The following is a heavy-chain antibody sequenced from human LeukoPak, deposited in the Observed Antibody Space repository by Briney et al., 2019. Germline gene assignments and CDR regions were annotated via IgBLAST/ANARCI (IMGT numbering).Heavy chain of an antibody. D-gene: IGHD6-6*01. Sequence: SGPTLVKPTQTLTPTCTFSGFSLSTSGVGVGWIRQPPGKALEWLALIYWNDDKRYSPSLKSRLTITKDTSKNQVVLTMTNMDPVDTATYYCAHRLIAAHRHDAFDIWGQGTMVTVSS. CDR1: GFSLSTSGVG. CDR3: AHRLIAAHRHDAFDI. V-gene: IGHV2-5*01. CDR2: IYWNDDK. J-gene: IGHJ3*02.